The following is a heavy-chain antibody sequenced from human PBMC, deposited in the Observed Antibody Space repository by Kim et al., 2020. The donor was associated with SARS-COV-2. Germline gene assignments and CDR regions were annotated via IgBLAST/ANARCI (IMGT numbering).Heavy chain of an antibody. CDR2: ISGNGGTT. D-gene: IGHD3-10*01. CDR1: GFTFRKYG. Sequence: GGSLRLSCAASGFTFRKYGMSWVRQAPGKGLEWVSLISGNGGTTYYADSVKGRFIISRDNSKNKFYLQMNSLRAEDTALYYCATLTRGSEDYDSGTWSWFDPCGQGTLVTVSS. J-gene: IGHJ5*02. V-gene: IGHV3-23*01. CDR3: ATLTRGSEDYDSGTWSWFDP.